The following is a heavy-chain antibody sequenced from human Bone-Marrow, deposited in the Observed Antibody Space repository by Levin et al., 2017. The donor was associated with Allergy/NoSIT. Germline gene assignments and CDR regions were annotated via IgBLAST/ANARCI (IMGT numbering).Heavy chain of an antibody. J-gene: IGHJ4*02. CDR1: GYTFTNYG. CDR3: ARWGITAAGDY. Sequence: PRASVKVSCKASGYTFTNYGFSWVRQTPGQGLEWMGWISGYNGNTNYAQTFQGRVNMTIDKSTSIAYMALRSLRSDDTAVYYCARWGITAAGDYWGQGTLVTVSS. D-gene: IGHD6-13*01. V-gene: IGHV1-18*01. CDR2: ISGYNGNT.